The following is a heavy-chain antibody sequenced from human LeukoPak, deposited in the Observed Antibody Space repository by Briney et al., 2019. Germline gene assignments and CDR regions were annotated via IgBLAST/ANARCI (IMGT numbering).Heavy chain of an antibody. D-gene: IGHD3-10*01. CDR3: ARAPVRGVFGWFDP. CDR1: GYTFTSYD. J-gene: IGHJ5*02. V-gene: IGHV1-8*01. Sequence: ASVKVSCKASGYTFTSYDINWVRQATGQGLEWMGWMNPNSGNTGYAQKFQGRVTMTRNTSISTAYMELSSLRSEGTAVYYCARAPVRGVFGWFDPWGQGTLVTVSS. CDR2: MNPNSGNT.